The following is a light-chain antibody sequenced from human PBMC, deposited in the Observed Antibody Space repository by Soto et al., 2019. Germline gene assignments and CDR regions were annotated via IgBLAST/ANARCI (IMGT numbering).Light chain of an antibody. Sequence: EVVLTQSPATLSLPPGERATLSCRASQNIDIYLAWYQQKPGQAPRLLIYDASNRATGIPARFSGSGSGTDFTLTISSLDPDDFAVYYCQQRKIWPPLTFGQGTRLDI. V-gene: IGKV3-11*01. CDR3: QQRKIWPPLT. J-gene: IGKJ5*01. CDR2: DAS. CDR1: QNIDIY.